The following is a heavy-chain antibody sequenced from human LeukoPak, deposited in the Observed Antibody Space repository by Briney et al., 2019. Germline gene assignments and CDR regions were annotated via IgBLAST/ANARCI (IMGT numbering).Heavy chain of an antibody. J-gene: IGHJ5*02. CDR2: FDPEDGET. CDR3: ATWVVVVPAAIWNWFDP. CDR1: GYTLTELS. Sequence: ASVKVSCKVSGYTLTELSMHWVRQAPGKGLEWMGGFDPEDGETIYAQKFQGRVTMTEDTSTDTAYMELSSLRSEDTAVYYCATWVVVVPAAIWNWFDPWGQGTLVTVSS. V-gene: IGHV1-24*01. D-gene: IGHD2-2*01.